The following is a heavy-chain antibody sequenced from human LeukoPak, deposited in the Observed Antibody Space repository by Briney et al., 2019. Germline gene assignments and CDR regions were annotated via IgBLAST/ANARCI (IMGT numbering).Heavy chain of an antibody. V-gene: IGHV1-2*02. Sequence: GASVKVSCKASGYTFTGYYMHWVRQAPGQGLEWMGWINPYSGDRLYAQNFQGRITMTRDTSISTAYLELSSLRSDDTALYFCARVREAMVRTSNFDCWGQGTLVTVSS. D-gene: IGHD5-18*01. CDR2: INPYSGDR. CDR3: ARVREAMVRTSNFDC. J-gene: IGHJ4*02. CDR1: GYTFTGYY.